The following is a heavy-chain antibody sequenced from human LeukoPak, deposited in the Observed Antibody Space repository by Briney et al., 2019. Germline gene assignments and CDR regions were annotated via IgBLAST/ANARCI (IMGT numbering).Heavy chain of an antibody. J-gene: IGHJ6*02. Sequence: PGGSLKLSCAASGFTFSGSAMHWVRQASGKGLEWVGRIRSKANSYATAYAASVKGRFTISRDDSKNTAYLQMNSLKTEDTAVYYCTRLKRQTYYDILTGPGDYGMDVWGQGTTVTVSS. CDR1: GFTFSGSA. D-gene: IGHD3-9*01. CDR2: IRSKANSYAT. CDR3: TRLKRQTYYDILTGPGDYGMDV. V-gene: IGHV3-73*01.